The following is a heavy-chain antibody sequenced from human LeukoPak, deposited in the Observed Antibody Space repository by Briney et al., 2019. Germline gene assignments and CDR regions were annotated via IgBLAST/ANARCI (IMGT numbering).Heavy chain of an antibody. CDR2: INSDGSST. Sequence: SGGSLRLSCAASGFTFSSYWMHWVRQAPGKGLVWVSRINSDGSSTSYADSVKGRFTISRDNAKNSLYLQMNSLRAEDTAVYYCARGLWFGELGYYYYMDVWGKGTTVTISS. CDR3: ARGLWFGELGYYYYMDV. CDR1: GFTFSSYW. V-gene: IGHV3-74*01. D-gene: IGHD3-10*01. J-gene: IGHJ6*03.